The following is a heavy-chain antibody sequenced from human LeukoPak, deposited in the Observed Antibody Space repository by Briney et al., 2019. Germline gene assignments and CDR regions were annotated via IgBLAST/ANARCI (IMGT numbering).Heavy chain of an antibody. J-gene: IGHJ4*02. Sequence: ASVKVSCKASGYTFTSYDINWVRQATGQGLEWMGWMNPNSGNTGYAQKFQGRVTMIRNTSISTAYMELSSLRSEDTAVYYCARGRSAGLYFDYWGQGTLVTVSS. CDR1: GYTFTSYD. D-gene: IGHD3-10*01. CDR3: ARGRSAGLYFDY. V-gene: IGHV1-8*01. CDR2: MNPNSGNT.